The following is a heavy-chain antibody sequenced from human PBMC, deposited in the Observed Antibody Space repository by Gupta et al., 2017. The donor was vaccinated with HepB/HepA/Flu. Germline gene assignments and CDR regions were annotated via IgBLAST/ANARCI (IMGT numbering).Heavy chain of an antibody. CDR2: ISVDGTTA. J-gene: IGHJ6*03. CDR3: ARDGGATYYWYMDV. Sequence: ELQLVESVVGLVQPGGSLRLSCSASGFTFSSYWMNWVRQAPRKGLVWVASISVDGTTAKDADAVKGRFTISRDDAKNKLVLQMNILSGEETAVYYCARDGGATYYWYMDVWGKGTAVTVS. D-gene: IGHD3-10*01. CDR1: GFTFSSYW. V-gene: IGHV3-74*01.